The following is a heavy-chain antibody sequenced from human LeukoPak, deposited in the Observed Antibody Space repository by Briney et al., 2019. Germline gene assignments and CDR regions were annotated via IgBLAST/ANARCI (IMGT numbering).Heavy chain of an antibody. Sequence: ASVKVSCKASGYTFTSYGISWVRQAPGQGLEWMGWISAHNGNTNYAQKLQGRVTMTTDTSTSTAYMELRSLRSDDTAVYYCARDPKLNYYDSSGPVGYWGQGTLVTVSS. J-gene: IGHJ4*02. V-gene: IGHV1-18*01. CDR2: ISAHNGNT. CDR3: ARDPKLNYYDSSGPVGY. D-gene: IGHD3-22*01. CDR1: GYTFTSYG.